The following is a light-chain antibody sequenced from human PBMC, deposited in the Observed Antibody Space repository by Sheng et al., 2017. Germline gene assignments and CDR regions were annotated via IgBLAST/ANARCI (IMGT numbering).Light chain of an antibody. CDR1: QSISSY. J-gene: IGKJ3*01. Sequence: DIQMTQSPSSLSASVGDRVTITCRASQSISSYLNWYQQKPGKAPKLLIFTSSNLQTGAPPLRFXGSGSGTDFTLTISSLQPEDFATYYCQQSYSTPFTFGPGTKVDIK. V-gene: IGKV1-39*01. CDR2: TSS. CDR3: QQSYSTPFT.